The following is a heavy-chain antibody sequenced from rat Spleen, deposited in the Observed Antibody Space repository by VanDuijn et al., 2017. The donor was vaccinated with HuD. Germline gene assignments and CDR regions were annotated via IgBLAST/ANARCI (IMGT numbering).Heavy chain of an antibody. CDR2: ISSGGST. Sequence: QVQLKESGPGLVQPSQTLSLTCTVSGFSLISNGVSWVRQPPGKGLEWIAAISSGGSTYYNSALKSRLNIKRDTSKSQVFLKMNSLQTEDTAIYFCTRDPITTRDYFDYWGQGVMVTVSS. V-gene: IGHV2S12*01. J-gene: IGHJ2*01. CDR3: TRDPITTRDYFDY. D-gene: IGHD1-1*01. CDR1: GFSLISNG.